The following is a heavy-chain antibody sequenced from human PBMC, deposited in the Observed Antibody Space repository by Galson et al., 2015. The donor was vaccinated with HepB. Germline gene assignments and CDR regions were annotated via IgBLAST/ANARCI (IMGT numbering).Heavy chain of an antibody. CDR2: IYYSGST. Sequence: SETLSLTCTVSGASISSSRYYWGWLRQPPGKGLEWFGSIYYSGSTYTNPSPKSRVTISADTSKNQFSLKLCSVTAADTAVYYCARGILAVAYFDYWGQGTLVTVSS. CDR3: ARGILAVAYFDY. V-gene: IGHV4-39*07. CDR1: GASISSSRYY. J-gene: IGHJ4*02. D-gene: IGHD6-19*01.